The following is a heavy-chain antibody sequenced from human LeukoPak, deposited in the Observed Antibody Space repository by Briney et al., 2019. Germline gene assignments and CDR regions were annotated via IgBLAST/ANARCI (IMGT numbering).Heavy chain of an antibody. CDR1: GFIFSSYS. CDR3: ARGLVLDAFDI. V-gene: IGHV3-64*01. Sequence: PGGSLRLSCAASGFIFSSYSMNWVRQTPGKGLEYVSVISSNGGSTYYANSVKGRFTISRDNSKNTLYLQMGSLRAEDMAVYYCARGLVLDAFDIWGQGRMVTVSS. D-gene: IGHD2-15*01. J-gene: IGHJ3*02. CDR2: ISSNGGST.